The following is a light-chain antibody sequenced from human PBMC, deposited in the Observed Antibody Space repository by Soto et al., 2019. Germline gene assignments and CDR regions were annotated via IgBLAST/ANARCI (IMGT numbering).Light chain of an antibody. CDR2: DAS. CDR3: QQFSSYPLT. CDR1: QTVRNNY. V-gene: IGKV3-20*01. Sequence: EFVLTKFPGTLSLSPGDRATLSCRASQTVRNNYLAWYQQKPGQAPRLLIYDASSRATGTPDRFSGGGSGTDFTLTISRLEPEDFAVYYCQQFSSYPLTFGGGTKVDIK. J-gene: IGKJ4*01.